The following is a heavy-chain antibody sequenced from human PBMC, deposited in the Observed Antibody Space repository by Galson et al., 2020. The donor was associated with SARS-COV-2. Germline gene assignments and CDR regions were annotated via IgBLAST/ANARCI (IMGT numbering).Heavy chain of an antibody. J-gene: IGHJ4*02. V-gene: IGHV4-34*01. D-gene: IGHD3-3*01. CDR3: ARDLHPTRITTVGVVIVFNFDY. Sequence: SETLSLTCAVYGGSFSGYYWSWLRQPPGKGLEWIGEINHSGSTNYNPSLKSRVTISVDTSKNQFSLKLSSVTAADTAVYYCARDLHPTRITTVGVVIVFNFDYWGQGTVVTFAS. CDR1: GGSFSGYY. CDR2: INHSGST.